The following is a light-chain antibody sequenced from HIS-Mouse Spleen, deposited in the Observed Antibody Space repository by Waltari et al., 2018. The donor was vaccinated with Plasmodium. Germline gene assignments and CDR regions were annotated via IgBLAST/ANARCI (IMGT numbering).Light chain of an antibody. CDR1: QGVSSN. V-gene: IGKV3-15*01. CDR2: GAS. Sequence: IVMTQSPATLSVSQGERATLSCRASQGVSSNLAWYQQKPGQAPRLLIYGASTRATGIPARFSGSGSGTEFTLTISSLQSEDFAVYYCQQYNNWSFTFGPGTKVDIK. CDR3: QQYNNWSFT. J-gene: IGKJ3*01.